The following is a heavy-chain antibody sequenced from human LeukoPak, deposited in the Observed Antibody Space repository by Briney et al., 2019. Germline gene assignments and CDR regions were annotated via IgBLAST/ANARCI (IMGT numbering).Heavy chain of an antibody. CDR1: GFTFSSYD. J-gene: IGHJ4*02. CDR3: TRGLGSSFDY. D-gene: IGHD6-6*01. V-gene: IGHV3-13*01. Sequence: QTGGSLRLSCAASGFTFSSYDMHWVRQATGKGLECVSAIGTAGDTYYPGSVKGRFTISKENAKNSLYLQMNSLGAGDTAVYYCTRGLGSSFDYWGQGTLVTVSS. CDR2: IGTAGDT.